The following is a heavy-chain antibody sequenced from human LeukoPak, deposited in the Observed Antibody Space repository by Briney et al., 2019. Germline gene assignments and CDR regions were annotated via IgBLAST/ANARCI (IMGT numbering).Heavy chain of an antibody. Sequence: SETLSLTCTVPGGSISSSSYYWGWIRQPPGKGLEWIGSIYYSGSTHYYPSLKSRVTISVDTSKNQFSLKLSSVTAADTAVYYCARRYYGSSSFDYWGQGTLVTVSS. D-gene: IGHD3-10*01. V-gene: IGHV4-39*01. CDR1: GGSISSSSYY. CDR3: ARRYYGSSSFDY. J-gene: IGHJ4*02. CDR2: IYYSGST.